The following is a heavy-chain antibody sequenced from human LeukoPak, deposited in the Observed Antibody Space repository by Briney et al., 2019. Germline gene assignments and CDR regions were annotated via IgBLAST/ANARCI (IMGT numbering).Heavy chain of an antibody. D-gene: IGHD5-12*01. V-gene: IGHV1-69*05. Sequence: SVKVSCKASGGTFSSYAISWVRQAPGQGLEWMGRIIPIFGTANHAQKFQGRVTITTDESTSTAYMELSSLRSEDTAVYYCARSLYSGYVYWFDPWGQGTLVTVSS. CDR1: GGTFSSYA. J-gene: IGHJ5*02. CDR2: IIPIFGTA. CDR3: ARSLYSGYVYWFDP.